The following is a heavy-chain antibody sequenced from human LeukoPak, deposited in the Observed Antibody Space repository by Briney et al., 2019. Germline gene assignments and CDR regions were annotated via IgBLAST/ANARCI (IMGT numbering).Heavy chain of an antibody. D-gene: IGHD3-22*01. V-gene: IGHV3-23*01. CDR3: AKRPLDIRAYYDSSGYLHFDD. CDR1: GFTSISYA. CDR2: IICSGGST. J-gene: IGHJ4*02. Sequence: EESMRLACAASGFTSISYAMSCVRHAPGKGLEWVSAIICSGGSTYYADSVKGQFTTHRDNSKNSLYPQMNSLRDQDTAVYYCAKRPLDIRAYYDSSGYLHFDDWGQGTLVTVSS.